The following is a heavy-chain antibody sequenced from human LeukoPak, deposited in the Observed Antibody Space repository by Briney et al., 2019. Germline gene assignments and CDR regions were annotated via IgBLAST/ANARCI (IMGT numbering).Heavy chain of an antibody. CDR3: ASGCAYSSVDC. CDR1: GFSISSYY. CDR2: IYYTGST. J-gene: IGHJ4*02. Sequence: SSETLTLTCTASGFSISSYYRSWIRQPPGKGLEWIGCIYYTGSTNYNPSLMSRGTTTSNTTKNHFSFQLMTVAAAEKTAFYCASGCAYSSVDCGGQGTLVTVS. V-gene: IGHV4-59*01. D-gene: IGHD6-19*01.